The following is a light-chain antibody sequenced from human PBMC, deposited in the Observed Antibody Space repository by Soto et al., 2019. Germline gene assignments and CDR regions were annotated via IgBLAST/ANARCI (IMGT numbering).Light chain of an antibody. V-gene: IGLV2-14*01. J-gene: IGLJ1*01. Sequence: QSAPTQPAPVSGSPGQSITISCTGNSSAVGGYNYVSWYQQHPGKAPKLMIYDVSNRPSGVSNRFSGSKSGNTASLTISGLQAEDEADYYCSSYTSSSTQVFGTGTKVTVL. CDR1: SSAVGGYNY. CDR2: DVS. CDR3: SSYTSSSTQV.